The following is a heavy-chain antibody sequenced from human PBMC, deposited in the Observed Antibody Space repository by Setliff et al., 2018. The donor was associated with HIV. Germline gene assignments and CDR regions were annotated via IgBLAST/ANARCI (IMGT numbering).Heavy chain of an antibody. Sequence: TLSLTCTVSGGSISGHYWSWIRQPPGEGLEWIAYIFYTGSTNYNPSLKSRVTISVDTSKKQFSLKLSSVTAADTAVYYCARILRYFDFANYFYYMDVWGKGTTVTVSS. CDR1: GGSISGHY. D-gene: IGHD3-9*01. CDR2: IFYTGST. V-gene: IGHV4-59*08. J-gene: IGHJ6*03. CDR3: ARILRYFDFANYFYYMDV.